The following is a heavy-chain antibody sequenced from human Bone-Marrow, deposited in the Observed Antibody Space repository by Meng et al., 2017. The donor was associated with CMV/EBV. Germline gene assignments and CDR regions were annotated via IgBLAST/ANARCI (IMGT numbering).Heavy chain of an antibody. J-gene: IGHJ3*02. V-gene: IGHV3-23*01. CDR1: GFTFSSYA. CDR2: ISGSGGST. CDR3: ARASSLGVAFDI. D-gene: IGHD3-16*01. Sequence: GGSLRLSCAASGFTFSSYAMSWVRQAPGKGLEWVSAISGSGGSTYYADSVKGRFTISRDNSKNTLYLQMNSLRAEDTAVYYCARASSLGVAFDIWGQGTMVTVSS.